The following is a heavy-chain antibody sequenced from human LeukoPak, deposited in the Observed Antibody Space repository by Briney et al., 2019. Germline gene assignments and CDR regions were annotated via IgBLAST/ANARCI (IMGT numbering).Heavy chain of an antibody. CDR2: IYYSDST. J-gene: IGHJ3*02. CDR3: ARPLGYSDAFDI. D-gene: IGHD3-22*01. V-gene: IGHV4-61*05. Sequence: SETLSLTCTVSDGSISSSSYYWGWIRQPPGKGLECIGYIYYSDSTNYNPSLKSRVTVSVDTSKNQFSLKLSSVTAADTAVYYCARPLGYSDAFDIWGQGTMVTVSS. CDR1: DGSISSSSYY.